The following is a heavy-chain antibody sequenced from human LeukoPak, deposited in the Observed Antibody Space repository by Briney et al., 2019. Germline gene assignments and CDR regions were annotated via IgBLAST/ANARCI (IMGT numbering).Heavy chain of an antibody. CDR3: AKDYCSSTSCYSYYYYGMDV. CDR1: AFTFSSYA. V-gene: IGHV3-23*01. J-gene: IGHJ6*02. Sequence: PGGSLRLSCAASAFTFSSYAMSWVRQAPGKGLEWVSAISGSGGSTYYADSVKGRFTISRDNSKNTLYLQMNSLRAEDTAVYYCAKDYCSSTSCYSYYYYGMDVWGQGTTVTVSS. D-gene: IGHD2-2*02. CDR2: ISGSGGST.